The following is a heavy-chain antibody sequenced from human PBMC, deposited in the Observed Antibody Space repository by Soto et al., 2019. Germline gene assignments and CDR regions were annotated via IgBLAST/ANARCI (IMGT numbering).Heavy chain of an antibody. CDR3: AYYDSSGYSRDFQH. Sequence: GGSRRLSCAASGFTFSSYGMHWVRQAPGKGLEWVAVISYDGSNKYYADSVKGRFTISRDNSKNTLYLQMNSLRAEDTAVYYCAYYDSSGYSRDFQHCGQGTLVTFSS. D-gene: IGHD3-22*01. CDR2: ISYDGSNK. V-gene: IGHV3-30-3*01. CDR1: GFTFSSYG. J-gene: IGHJ1*01.